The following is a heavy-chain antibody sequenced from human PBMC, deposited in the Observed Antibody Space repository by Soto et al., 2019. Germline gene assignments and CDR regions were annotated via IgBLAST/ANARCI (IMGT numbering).Heavy chain of an antibody. CDR3: ARNMAREVTLDY. J-gene: IGHJ4*02. CDR1: GGSMNSGNW. D-gene: IGHD3-10*01. V-gene: IGHV4-4*02. Sequence: QVQLQESGPGLVKPSETLSLTCAISGGSMNSGNWWSWVRQPPGKGLEWIGEIYKTGSTNYNPSLKSQVTISVDKSKNQFSLKMKSVTAADTAVYYCARNMAREVTLDYWGQGTLVTVSS. CDR2: IYKTGST.